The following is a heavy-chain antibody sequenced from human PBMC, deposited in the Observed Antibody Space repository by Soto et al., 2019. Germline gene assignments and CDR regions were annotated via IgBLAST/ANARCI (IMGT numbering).Heavy chain of an antibody. J-gene: IGHJ4*02. V-gene: IGHV4-4*07. CDR2: VYSSGTT. D-gene: IGHD3-10*01. CDR1: GGSINSYW. Sequence: SETLSLTCSVSGGSINSYWWSWIRQPAGKGLEWIGRVYSSGTTDYNPSLNSRATMSVETSKNQFSLKLSSVTAADTAVYSCARDIGSFAYGEGYWGQGIQVTVSS. CDR3: ARDIGSFAYGEGY.